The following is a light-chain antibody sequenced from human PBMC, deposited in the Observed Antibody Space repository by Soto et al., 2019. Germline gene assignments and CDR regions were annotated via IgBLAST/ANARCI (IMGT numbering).Light chain of an antibody. J-gene: IGLJ1*01. CDR1: KNDIGVYDF. Sequence: QSALTQPPSASGSPGQSVTVSCTGTKNDIGVYDFVSWYQHHPGKAPRLIIYEVVQRPSGVPDRFSGSKSGNTASLTVSGLKAADEADYYCKSYAGRNTYVLGSGTKVT. CDR3: KSYAGRNTYV. CDR2: EVV. V-gene: IGLV2-8*01.